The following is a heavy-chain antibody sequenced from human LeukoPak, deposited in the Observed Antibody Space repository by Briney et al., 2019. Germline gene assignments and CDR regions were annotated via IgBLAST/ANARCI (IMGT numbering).Heavy chain of an antibody. CDR3: ARGRDFWSGYYNPYFDY. V-gene: IGHV3-21*01. CDR2: ISSSSYI. D-gene: IGHD3-3*01. CDR1: GFTFSSCT. Sequence: SGGSLRLSCAASGFTFSSCTMNWVRQAPGKGLEWVSSISSSSYIYYADSVKGRFTISRDNAKNSLYLQMNSLRAEDTAVYYCARGRDFWSGYYNPYFDYWGQGTLVTVSS. J-gene: IGHJ4*02.